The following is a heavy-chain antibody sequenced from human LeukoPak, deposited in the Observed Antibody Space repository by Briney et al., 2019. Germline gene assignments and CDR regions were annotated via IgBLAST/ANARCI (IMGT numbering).Heavy chain of an antibody. D-gene: IGHD6-13*01. J-gene: IGHJ4*02. CDR2: ITGSGGGT. Sequence: PGGSLRLSCAASGFTFSNYAMIWVRQAPEKGLEWVSAITGSGGGTYYADSVKGRFTISRDNSKNTLYLQMNSLRAEDTAVYYCAKDKQQLGHFDYWGQGTLVTVSS. V-gene: IGHV3-23*01. CDR1: GFTFSNYA. CDR3: AKDKQQLGHFDY.